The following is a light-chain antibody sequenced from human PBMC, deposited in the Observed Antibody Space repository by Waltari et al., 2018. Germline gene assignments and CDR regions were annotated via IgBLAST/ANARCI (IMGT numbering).Light chain of an antibody. CDR2: EVS. CDR1: SSDGGGYNY. CDR3: SSYTSSSSWV. J-gene: IGLJ3*02. Sequence: QSALTQPASVSGSPGQSITISCTGTSSDGGGYNYASWYQQHPGKAPKLMIYEVSNRPPGVSNRFSGSKAGNTASLTISGLQAEDEADYYCSSYTSSSSWVFGGGTKLTVL. V-gene: IGLV2-14*01.